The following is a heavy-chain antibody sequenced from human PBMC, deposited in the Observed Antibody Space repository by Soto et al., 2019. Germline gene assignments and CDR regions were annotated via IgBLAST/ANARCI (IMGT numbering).Heavy chain of an antibody. CDR3: ARARGILTGYYRGPHNWFDP. Sequence: PSETLSLTCAVYGGSFSGYYWSWIRQPPGKGLEWIGEINHSGSTNYNPSLKRRVTISVDTSKNQFSLKLSSVTAADTAVYYCARARGILTGYYRGPHNWFDPWGQGTLVTVSS. CDR2: INHSGST. D-gene: IGHD3-9*01. CDR1: GGSFSGYY. J-gene: IGHJ5*02. V-gene: IGHV4-34*01.